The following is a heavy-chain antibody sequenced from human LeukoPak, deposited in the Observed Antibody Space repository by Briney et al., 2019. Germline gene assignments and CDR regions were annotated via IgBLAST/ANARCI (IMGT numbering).Heavy chain of an antibody. V-gene: IGHV3-7*01. Sequence: PGGSLRLSCAASGFTFTDYWMAWVRQAPGKGLEWMANINEDGSTRYYVDSVKGRFTISRDYAKNSLYLQMNNLRVGDTALYYCARKGLPDQWGQGTLVTVSS. CDR3: ARKGLPDQ. CDR1: GFTFTDYW. J-gene: IGHJ5*02. D-gene: IGHD5/OR15-5a*01. CDR2: INEDGSTR.